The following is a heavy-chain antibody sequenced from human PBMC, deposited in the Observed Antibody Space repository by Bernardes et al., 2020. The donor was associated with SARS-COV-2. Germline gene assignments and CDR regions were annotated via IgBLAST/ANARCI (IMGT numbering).Heavy chain of an antibody. CDR1: GGSISSYY. V-gene: IGHV4-4*07. D-gene: IGHD5-12*01. Sequence: SETLSLTCTVSGGSISSYYWSWIRQPAGKGLEWIGRVYTSGSTSYNPSLKSRVTMSVDTSKNQFSLKLNSVTAADTAVYYCARDSADIVTTTGRFDHWGQGTLVTVSS. J-gene: IGHJ4*02. CDR2: VYTSGST. CDR3: ARDSADIVTTTGRFDH.